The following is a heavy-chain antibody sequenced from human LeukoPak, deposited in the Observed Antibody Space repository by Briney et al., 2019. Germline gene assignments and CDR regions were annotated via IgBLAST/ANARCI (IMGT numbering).Heavy chain of an antibody. V-gene: IGHV1-2*02. CDR3: ARVRYRLAETYIDY. CDR2: INPDSGDT. D-gene: IGHD3-16*01. Sequence: ASVKVSCKASGYTFTGYYMHWVRQAPGQGLEWMGWINPDSGDTNYAQKFQGRVTMTRDTSISTAYMELSRLRSDDTAVYYCARVRYRLAETYIDYWGQGTLVTVSS. J-gene: IGHJ4*02. CDR1: GYTFTGYY.